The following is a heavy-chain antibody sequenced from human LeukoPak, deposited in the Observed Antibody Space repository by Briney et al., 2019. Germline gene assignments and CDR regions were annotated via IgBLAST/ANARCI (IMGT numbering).Heavy chain of an antibody. J-gene: IGHJ5*02. V-gene: IGHV3-30-3*01. Sequence: GGSLRLSCAASGFTFSSYAMHWVRQAPGKGLEWVAVISYDGSNKYYADSVKGRFTISRDNSKNTLYLQMNSLRAEDTAVYYCAREELGSSLGFDPWGQGTLVTVSS. D-gene: IGHD3-16*01. CDR3: AREELGSSLGFDP. CDR2: ISYDGSNK. CDR1: GFTFSSYA.